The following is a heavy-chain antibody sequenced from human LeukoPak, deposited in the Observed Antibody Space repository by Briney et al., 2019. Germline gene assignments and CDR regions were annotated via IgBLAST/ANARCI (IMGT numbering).Heavy chain of an antibody. Sequence: PSETLSLTCAVYGGSFSPYYWSWIRHPPGKGLEWIGEINHSGSTNYNPSLKSRVTISVDTSKNQFSLRLSSVTAADTAVYYCARGGFYCGGDCYVDYWGQGTLVTVSS. CDR1: GGSFSPYY. CDR2: INHSGST. CDR3: ARGGFYCGGDCYVDY. V-gene: IGHV4-34*01. J-gene: IGHJ4*02. D-gene: IGHD2-21*02.